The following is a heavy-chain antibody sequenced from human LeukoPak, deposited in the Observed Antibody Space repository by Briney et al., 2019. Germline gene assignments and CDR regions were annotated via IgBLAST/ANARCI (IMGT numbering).Heavy chain of an antibody. CDR3: ARRRVEMATITEDNWLDP. Sequence: SETLSLTCTVSGASISSYYWSWIRRPPGKGLEWIGSISYSGSTHYNPSLKSRVTISLDTSKNQFSLKLSSVTAADTAMYFCARRRVEMATITEDNWLDPWGQGTLVTVSS. CDR1: GASISSYY. D-gene: IGHD5-24*01. V-gene: IGHV4-59*08. J-gene: IGHJ5*02. CDR2: ISYSGST.